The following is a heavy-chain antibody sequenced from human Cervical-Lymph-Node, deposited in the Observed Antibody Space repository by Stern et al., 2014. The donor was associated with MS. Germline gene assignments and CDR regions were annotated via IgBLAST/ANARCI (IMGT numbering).Heavy chain of an antibody. CDR3: ARGRGGNYRYFFDY. CDR2: IVSVGIYI. CDR1: GFTFSSYS. J-gene: IGHJ4*02. V-gene: IGHV3-21*01. Sequence: VQLVESGGGLVKPGGSLRLYCAASGFTFSSYSMNWVRQAPGKGLEWVASIVSVGIYISYSDSLKGRFTISRDNAKNSLYLQMNSLRAEDPAVYYCARGRGGNYRYFFDYWGQGTLVSVSS. D-gene: IGHD4-23*01.